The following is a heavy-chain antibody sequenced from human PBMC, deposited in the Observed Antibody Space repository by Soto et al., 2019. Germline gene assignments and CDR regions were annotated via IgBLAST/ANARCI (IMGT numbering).Heavy chain of an antibody. J-gene: IGHJ4*02. D-gene: IGHD6-13*01. Sequence: GGSLRLSCAASGFTFSNAWMNWVRQAPGKGLEWVGRIKSKTDGGTTDYAAPVKGRFTISRDDSKNTLYLQMNSLKTEDTAVYYCTTEEYSSSWSLFDYWGQGTLVTVSS. CDR2: IKSKTDGGTT. CDR3: TTEEYSSSWSLFDY. CDR1: GFTFSNAW. V-gene: IGHV3-15*07.